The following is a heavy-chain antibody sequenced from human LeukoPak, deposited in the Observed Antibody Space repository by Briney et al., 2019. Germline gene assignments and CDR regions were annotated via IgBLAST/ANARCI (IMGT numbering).Heavy chain of an antibody. V-gene: IGHV4-34*01. Sequence: SETLSLTCAVYGGSFSGYYWSWIRQPPGKGLEWIGEINHSGSTNYNPSLKSRVTISVDTSKNQFSLKLSSVTAADTAVYYCARSGWYTNWFDPWGQGTLVTVSS. D-gene: IGHD6-19*01. J-gene: IGHJ5*02. CDR2: INHSGST. CDR3: ARSGWYTNWFDP. CDR1: GGSFSGYY.